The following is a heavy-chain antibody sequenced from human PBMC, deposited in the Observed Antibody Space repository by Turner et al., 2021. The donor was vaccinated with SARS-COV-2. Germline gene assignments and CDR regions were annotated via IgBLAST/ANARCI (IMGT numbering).Heavy chain of an antibody. V-gene: IGHV1-69*01. CDR2: IIPIFGTA. CDR1: GGTFSNYA. D-gene: IGHD3-22*01. J-gene: IGHJ5*02. CDR3: ARARGVDYYDSSGQRFDP. Sequence: QVQLVQSGAEVKKPGSSVKVSCEASGGTFSNYAISWVRQAPGQGLEWMGGIIPIFGTANYAQKFQGRVTITADESTTTAYMELSSLRSEDTAVYYCARARGVDYYDSSGQRFDPWGQGTLVTVSS.